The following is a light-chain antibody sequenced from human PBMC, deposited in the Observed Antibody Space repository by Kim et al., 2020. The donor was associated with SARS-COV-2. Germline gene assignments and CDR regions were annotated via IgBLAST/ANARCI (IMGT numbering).Light chain of an antibody. Sequence: QPVLTQPASVSGSPGQSITISCTGTSSDVGGYNFVSWYQQHPGKAPKLMIYDVSNRPSGVSNRFSGSKSDNTASLTISGLQAEDEADYYCCSYTSSGTVVFGGGTQLTVL. CDR2: DVS. CDR3: CSYTSSGTVV. CDR1: SSDVGGYNF. V-gene: IGLV2-14*03. J-gene: IGLJ3*02.